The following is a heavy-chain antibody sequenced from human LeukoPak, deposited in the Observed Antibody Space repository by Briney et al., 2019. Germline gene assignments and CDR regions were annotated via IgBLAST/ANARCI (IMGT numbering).Heavy chain of an antibody. Sequence: PGGSLRLSCAASGFTFGAYAMSWVRQAPGKVLEWVSAITETGGDTYSADSVKGRFIISRDNSKNTLYLQMNSLRAEDTAVYYCAKGSSGSRPYYFDYWGQGTLVTVSS. V-gene: IGHV3-23*01. CDR3: AKGSSGSRPYYFDY. D-gene: IGHD3-10*01. J-gene: IGHJ4*02. CDR1: GFTFGAYA. CDR2: ITETGGDT.